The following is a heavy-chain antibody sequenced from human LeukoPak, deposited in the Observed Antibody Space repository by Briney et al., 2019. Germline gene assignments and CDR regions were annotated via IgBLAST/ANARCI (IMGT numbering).Heavy chain of an antibody. CDR2: ISSSPSYI. Sequence: GGSLRLSCAASGFTFSSYAMNWVRQAPGKGLEWVSSISSSPSYIYYADSVKGRFTISRDNAKNSLYLQMNSLRAEDTAVYYCARDLGGYFDYWGQGTLVTVSS. CDR1: GFTFSSYA. D-gene: IGHD3-10*01. CDR3: ARDLGGYFDY. J-gene: IGHJ4*02. V-gene: IGHV3-21*01.